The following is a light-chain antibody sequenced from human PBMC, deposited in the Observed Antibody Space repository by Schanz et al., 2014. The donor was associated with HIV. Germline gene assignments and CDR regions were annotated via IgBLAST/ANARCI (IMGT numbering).Light chain of an antibody. V-gene: IGLV2-14*03. J-gene: IGLJ1*01. CDR1: SGDVGRYDY. Sequence: QSALTQPASVSGSLGQSITISCTGTSGDVGRYDYVSWYQQHPGQAPKLLIYDVTYRPSGISNRFSGSKSGYTASLTISGLQAEDEADYYCVSYRSSSTYVFGTGTKLTVL. CDR2: DVT. CDR3: VSYRSSSTYV.